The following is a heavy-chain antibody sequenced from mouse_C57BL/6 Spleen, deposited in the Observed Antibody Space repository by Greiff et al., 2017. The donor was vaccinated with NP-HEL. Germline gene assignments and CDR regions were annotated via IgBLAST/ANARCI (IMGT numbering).Heavy chain of an antibody. V-gene: IGHV1-64*01. J-gene: IGHJ2*01. CDR2: IHPNSGST. CDR3: ARGGYGNDEGDYDY. D-gene: IGHD2-2*01. Sequence: VQLQQSGAELVKPGASVKLSCKASGYTFTSYWMHWVKQRPGQGLEWIGMIHPNSGSTNYNEKFKSKATLTVDKSSSTAYMQLSSLTSEDSAVYYCARGGYGNDEGDYDYWGQGTTLTVSS. CDR1: GYTFTSYW.